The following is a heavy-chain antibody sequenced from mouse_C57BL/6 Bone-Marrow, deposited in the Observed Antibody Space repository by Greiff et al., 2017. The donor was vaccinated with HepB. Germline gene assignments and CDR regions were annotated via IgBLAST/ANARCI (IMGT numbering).Heavy chain of an antibody. J-gene: IGHJ1*03. CDR2: SRNKANDYTT. CDR1: GFTFSDFY. CDR3: ARDARDYYGSSYWYFDV. Sequence: EVKLVESGGGLVQSGRSLRLSCATSGFTFSDFYMEWVRQAPGKGLEWIAASRNKANDYTTEYSASVKGRFIVSRDTAQSILYLQMNALRAEDTAIYYCARDARDYYGSSYWYFDVWGTGTTVTVSS. V-gene: IGHV7-1*01. D-gene: IGHD1-1*01.